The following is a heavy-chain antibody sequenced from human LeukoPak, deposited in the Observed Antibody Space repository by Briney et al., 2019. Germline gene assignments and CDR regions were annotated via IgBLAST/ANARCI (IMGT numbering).Heavy chain of an antibody. CDR2: IYHSGST. J-gene: IGHJ4*02. D-gene: IGHD3-22*01. CDR1: GGSISSGGYS. CDR3: ARFDSSGYYHYFDY. V-gene: IGHV4-30-2*01. Sequence: PSETLSLTCAVSGGSISSGGYSWSWIRQPPGTGLEWIGYIYHSGSTYYNPSLKSRVTISVDRSKNQFSLKLSSVTAADTAVYYCARFDSSGYYHYFDYWGQGTLVTVSS.